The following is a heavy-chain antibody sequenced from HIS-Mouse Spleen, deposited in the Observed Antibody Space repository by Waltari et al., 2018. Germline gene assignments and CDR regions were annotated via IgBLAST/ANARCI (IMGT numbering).Heavy chain of an antibody. J-gene: IGHJ4*02. CDR1: GFTFSRNN. Sequence: EVQLVESGGGLVQPGGSLRLSGAAPGFTFSRNNMSWVRQAPGKGLEWVSVIYSGGSTYYADSVKGRFTISRDNSKNTLYLQMNSLRAEDTAVYYCARDIKAAACWGQGTLVTVSS. D-gene: IGHD6-13*01. V-gene: IGHV3-66*01. CDR3: ARDIKAAAC. CDR2: IYSGGST.